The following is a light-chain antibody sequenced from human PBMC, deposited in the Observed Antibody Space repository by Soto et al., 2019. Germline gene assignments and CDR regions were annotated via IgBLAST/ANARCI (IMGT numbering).Light chain of an antibody. CDR3: QQSYRTPYT. V-gene: IGKV1-39*01. CDR2: AAS. Sequence: DIQMTQSPSSLSASVGDRVTITCRASQGISTYLIWYQQRQGKAPKLLISAASNLVSGVPSRFSGSASGTEFTLTISSLQPEDFATYYCQQSYRTPYTFGQGTKLETK. J-gene: IGKJ2*01. CDR1: QGISTY.